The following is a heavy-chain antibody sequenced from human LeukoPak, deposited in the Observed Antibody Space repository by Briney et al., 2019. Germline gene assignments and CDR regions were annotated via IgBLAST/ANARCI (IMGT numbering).Heavy chain of an antibody. CDR2: INPNSGGT. V-gene: IGHV1-2*02. Sequence: ASVKVSCKASGYTFTGYYMHWVRQAPGQGLEWMGWINPNSGGTNYAQKFQGRVTMTRDTSISTAYMELSSLRSEDTAVYYCARGSPGIAVADDFDYWGQGTLVTVSS. CDR3: ARGSPGIAVADDFDY. J-gene: IGHJ4*02. D-gene: IGHD6-19*01. CDR1: GYTFTGYY.